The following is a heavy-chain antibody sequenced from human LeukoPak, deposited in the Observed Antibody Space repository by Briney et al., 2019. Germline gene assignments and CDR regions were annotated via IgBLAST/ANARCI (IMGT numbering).Heavy chain of an antibody. CDR1: GYTFSGSY. Sequence: ASVKVSCKTSGYTFSGSYIHWVRQAPGQGLEWMGRINPNSGDTNYAQNFHGRVTMTRDTSITTAYMELSSLTSDDTAVYFCARSAEHCNNGVCFTDYYMDVWGKGTTVTVSS. J-gene: IGHJ6*03. D-gene: IGHD2-8*01. CDR3: ARSAEHCNNGVCFTDYYMDV. CDR2: INPNSGDT. V-gene: IGHV1-2*06.